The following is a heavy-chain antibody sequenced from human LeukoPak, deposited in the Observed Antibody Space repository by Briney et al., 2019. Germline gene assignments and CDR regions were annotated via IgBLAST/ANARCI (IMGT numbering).Heavy chain of an antibody. V-gene: IGHV4-4*02. Sequence: SETLSLTCAVSGGSISSSKWWSWVRQPPGKGLEWIGYIYHSGSTYYNPSLKSRVTISVDRSKNQFSLKLSSVTAADTAVYYCARVVVRGIYFDYWGQGTLVTVSS. D-gene: IGHD3-10*01. CDR3: ARVVVRGIYFDY. J-gene: IGHJ4*02. CDR2: IYHSGST. CDR1: GGSISSSKW.